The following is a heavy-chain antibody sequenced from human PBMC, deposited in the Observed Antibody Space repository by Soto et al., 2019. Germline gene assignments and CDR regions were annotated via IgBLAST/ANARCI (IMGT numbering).Heavy chain of an antibody. D-gene: IGHD3-10*01. CDR1: GYTFTSYG. J-gene: IGHJ6*02. CDR2: ISAYNGNT. V-gene: IGHV1-18*01. CDR3: ARVGRYYGSGSGGMDV. Sequence: QVQLVQSGAEVKKPGASVKVSCKASGYTFTSYGISWVRQAPGQGLEWMGWISAYNGNTNYAQKLQGRVTMTTDTXTXXAYMELRSLRSDATAVYYCARVGRYYGSGSGGMDVWGQGTTVTVSS.